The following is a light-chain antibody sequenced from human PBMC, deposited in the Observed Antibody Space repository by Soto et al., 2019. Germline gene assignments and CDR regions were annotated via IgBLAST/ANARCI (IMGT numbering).Light chain of an antibody. CDR3: QQYNGYSRT. J-gene: IGKJ1*01. V-gene: IGKV1-5*03. Sequence: IKMTQSPSTLSGTVGDRVTITCRASQTISSWLARYQQKPGKAPKLLIYKASTLKSGVPSRFSGSGSGTEFTLTISSLQPDDFATFYCQQYNGYSRTFGQRTKVDI. CDR1: QTISSW. CDR2: KAS.